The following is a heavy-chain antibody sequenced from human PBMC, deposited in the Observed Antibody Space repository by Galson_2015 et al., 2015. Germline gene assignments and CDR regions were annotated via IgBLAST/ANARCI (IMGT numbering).Heavy chain of an antibody. D-gene: IGHD6-13*01. V-gene: IGHV3-74*01. CDR3: ARGWVADLLSYWYFDL. Sequence: SLRLSCAASGFTFSSYWMHWVRQAPGKGLVWVSRINSDGSSTSYADSVKGRFTISRDNAKNTLYLQMNSLRAEDTAVYYCARGWVADLLSYWYFDLWGRGTLVTVSS. J-gene: IGHJ2*01. CDR1: GFTFSSYW. CDR2: INSDGSST.